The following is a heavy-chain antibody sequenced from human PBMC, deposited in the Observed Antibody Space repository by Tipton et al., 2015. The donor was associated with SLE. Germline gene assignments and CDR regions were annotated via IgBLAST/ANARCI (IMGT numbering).Heavy chain of an antibody. Sequence: TLSLTCTVSGGSISNHHWSGIRQSPGKGLKWIGHVYGTGNTDDNPSLKSRVTKSVDTSKNQFSLRLSSVTAADTAVYYCERRPVGSTFDYWGQGTLVTVSS. V-gene: IGHV4-59*11. CDR1: GGSISNHH. CDR3: ERRPVGSTFDY. J-gene: IGHJ4*02. D-gene: IGHD1-26*01. CDR2: VYGTGNT.